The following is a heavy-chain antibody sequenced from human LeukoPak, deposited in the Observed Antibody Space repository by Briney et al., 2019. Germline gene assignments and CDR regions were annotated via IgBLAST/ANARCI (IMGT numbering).Heavy chain of an antibody. J-gene: IGHJ4*02. D-gene: IGHD3-10*01. Sequence: SETLSLTCTVSGYSISSGYYWGWIRQPPGKGLEWIGEINHSGSANYNPSLKSRVTISVDTSKNQFSLKLSSVTAADTAVYYCARRRSGGSGSRPGSRFDYWGQGTLVTVSS. V-gene: IGHV4-38-2*02. CDR2: INHSGSA. CDR1: GYSISSGYY. CDR3: ARRRSGGSGSRPGSRFDY.